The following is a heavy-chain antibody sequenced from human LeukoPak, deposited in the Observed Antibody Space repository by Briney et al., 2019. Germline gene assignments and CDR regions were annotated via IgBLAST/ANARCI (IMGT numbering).Heavy chain of an antibody. CDR3: VKGRSGSSYSPSDS. Sequence: GTSLRLSCAASGFTLTSYGMHWVRQAPGKGLEWVAVISYEKNEEFYADSVKGRSTISRDSSKNTLYLQMNSLRPEDTAVYCCVKGRSGSSYSPSDSWGQGTLVTVSS. CDR1: GFTLTSYG. V-gene: IGHV3-30*18. J-gene: IGHJ4*02. CDR2: ISYEKNEE. D-gene: IGHD2-15*01.